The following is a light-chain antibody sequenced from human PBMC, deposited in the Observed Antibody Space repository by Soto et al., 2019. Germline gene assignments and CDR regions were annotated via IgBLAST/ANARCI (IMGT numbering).Light chain of an antibody. V-gene: IGLV2-14*01. Sequence: QSALTQPASVSGSPGQSITISCTGTSSDVGGFNFVSWYQQPPGKAPKLMIYDVSHRPSGVSNRFSGSKSSNTASLTISGLQAEDEGDYYCSSYTTSSTIVFGTGTKLTVL. CDR3: SSYTTSSTIV. CDR2: DVS. CDR1: SSDVGGFNF. J-gene: IGLJ1*01.